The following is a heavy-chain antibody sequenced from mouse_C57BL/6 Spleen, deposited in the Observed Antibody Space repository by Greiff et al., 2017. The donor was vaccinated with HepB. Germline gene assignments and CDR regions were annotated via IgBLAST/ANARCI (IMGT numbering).Heavy chain of an antibody. D-gene: IGHD1-1*01. CDR3: AKIPFITTVVATDYYAMDY. Sequence: EVKLMESGGGLVKPGGSLKLSCAASGFTFSDYGMHWVRQAPEKGLEWVAYISSGSSTIYYADTVKGRFTISRDNAKNTLFLQMTSLRSEDTAMYYCAKIPFITTVVATDYYAMDYWGQGTSVTVSS. V-gene: IGHV5-17*01. CDR2: ISSGSSTI. J-gene: IGHJ4*01. CDR1: GFTFSDYG.